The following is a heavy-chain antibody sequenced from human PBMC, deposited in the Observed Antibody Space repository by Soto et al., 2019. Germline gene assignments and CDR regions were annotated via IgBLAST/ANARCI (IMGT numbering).Heavy chain of an antibody. CDR1: GFTFRRNV. CDR3: ASGYCSTTSCFYGMDV. D-gene: IGHD2-2*01. J-gene: IGHJ6*02. V-gene: IGHV3-30-3*01. CDR2: ISYDGSNK. Sequence: LRLSCAGSGFTFRRNVMHWVRQAPGKGLEWVAFISYDGSNKYYADSVKGRFTISRDNSKNTLYLQMNSLRPEDTSVYYCASGYCSTTSCFYGMDVWGQGTTVTVSS.